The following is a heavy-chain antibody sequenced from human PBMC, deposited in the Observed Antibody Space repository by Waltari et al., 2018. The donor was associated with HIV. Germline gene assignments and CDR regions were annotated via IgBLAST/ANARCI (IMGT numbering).Heavy chain of an antibody. Sequence: EVQMLESGGGLVPPGGSLGLSCAASGSNSSSYAIRWVPLAPGKGLEWVSAISGSGGSTYYADSVKGRFTISRDNSKNTLYLQMNSLRAEDTAVYYCAKGVEAIKDAFDIWGQGTMVTVSS. V-gene: IGHV3-23*01. D-gene: IGHD3-10*01. J-gene: IGHJ3*02. CDR1: GSNSSSYA. CDR3: AKGVEAIKDAFDI. CDR2: ISGSGGST.